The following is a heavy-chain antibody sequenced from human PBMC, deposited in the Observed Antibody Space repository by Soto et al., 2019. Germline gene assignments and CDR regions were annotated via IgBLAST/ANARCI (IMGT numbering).Heavy chain of an antibody. CDR1: GGSISSGGYY. CDR2: IYYSGRT. D-gene: IGHD6-25*01. Sequence: QVQLQESGPGLVKPSQTLSLTCTVSGGSISSGGYYWSWIRQHPGKGPEWIGYIYYSGRTYYNPSLKSRVPMSVATYNYQSGLKLSSMTAADTSEYYCASSVDPWRQGTLVTVSS. J-gene: IGHJ5*02. V-gene: IGHV4-31*03. CDR3: ASSVDP.